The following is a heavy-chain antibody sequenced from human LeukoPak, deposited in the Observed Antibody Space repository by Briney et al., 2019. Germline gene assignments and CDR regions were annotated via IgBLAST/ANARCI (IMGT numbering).Heavy chain of an antibody. D-gene: IGHD4-17*01. CDR3: ARASPTVHTGLAFEI. J-gene: IGHJ3*02. V-gene: IGHV1-18*01. Sequence: GASVKVSCKASGYTFTTYGISWVRQAPGQGLEWMGWISAYNGNTNYAQNLQGRVSMTADTSTSTAYMELRSLTSEDAALYYCARASPTVHTGLAFEIWGQGTMVTVSS. CDR2: ISAYNGNT. CDR1: GYTFTTYG.